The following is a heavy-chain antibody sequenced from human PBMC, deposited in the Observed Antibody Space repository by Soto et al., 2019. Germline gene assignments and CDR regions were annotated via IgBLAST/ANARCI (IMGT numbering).Heavy chain of an antibody. CDR2: IYYSGST. CDR3: ARLPLEDDY. D-gene: IGHD1-1*01. V-gene: IGHV4-39*01. J-gene: IGHJ4*02. CDR1: GGSISSNSSY. Sequence: SVILLLTCDVSGGSISSNSSYGGWSRQAPGKGLEWIGGIYYSGSTDYNSSPKRRVTISVDTSKNQFSLKLSSVTAADTAVYYCARLPLEDDYWGQGTLVTVSS.